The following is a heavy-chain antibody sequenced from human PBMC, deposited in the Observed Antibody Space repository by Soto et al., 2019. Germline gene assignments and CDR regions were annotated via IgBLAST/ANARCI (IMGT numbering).Heavy chain of an antibody. Sequence: ASVKVSCKASGGTFSSYAISWVRQAPGQGLEWMGGIIPIFGTANYAQKFQGRVTITADESTSTAYMELSSLRSEDTAVYYCARERSEYSSSAIFSFFDYWGQGTLVTVSS. J-gene: IGHJ4*02. CDR3: ARERSEYSSSAIFSFFDY. V-gene: IGHV1-69*13. D-gene: IGHD6-6*01. CDR1: GGTFSSYA. CDR2: IIPIFGTA.